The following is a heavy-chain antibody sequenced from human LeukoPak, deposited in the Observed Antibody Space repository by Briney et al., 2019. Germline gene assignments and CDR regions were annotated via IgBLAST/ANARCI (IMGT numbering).Heavy chain of an antibody. Sequence: GASVKVSCKASGYTFTGYYFHWVRPAPGQGLEWKGWINPNSGGTNYAQKFQGRVTMTRDTSSSTVYMELSRLTSDDTAVYYCARDSTMAGPEGIDYWGQGTLVTVSS. CDR1: GYTFTGYY. J-gene: IGHJ4*02. CDR3: ARDSTMAGPEGIDY. CDR2: INPNSGGT. V-gene: IGHV1-2*02. D-gene: IGHD5-24*01.